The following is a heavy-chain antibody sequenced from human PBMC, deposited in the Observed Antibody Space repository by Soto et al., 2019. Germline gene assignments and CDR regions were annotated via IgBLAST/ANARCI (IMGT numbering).Heavy chain of an antibody. CDR1: GGAFSSYT. D-gene: IGHD1-26*01. V-gene: IGHV1-69*02. J-gene: IGHJ4*02. CDR2: IIPFLGVA. CDR3: ARGASPLIDY. Sequence: GASVKVSCKASGGAFSSYTISWVRQAPGQGLEWMGRIIPFLGVANYAQKFQGTVTITADKSTSTAYMELSSLRSEDTAVYYCARGASPLIDYWGQGTLVTVSS.